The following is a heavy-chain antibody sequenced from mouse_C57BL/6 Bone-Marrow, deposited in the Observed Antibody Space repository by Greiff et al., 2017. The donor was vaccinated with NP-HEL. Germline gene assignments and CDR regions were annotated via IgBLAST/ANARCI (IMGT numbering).Heavy chain of an antibody. D-gene: IGHD2-10*01. V-gene: IGHV1-62-2*01. Sequence: QVQLKESGAELVKPGASVKLSCKASGYTFTEYTIHWVKQRSGQGLEWIGWFYPGSGSIKYNEKFKDKATLTVDKSSSTAYMQLSSLTSEDSAVYICERHENKGNLLVFAYWGPGTPLTVSS. CDR1: GYTFTEYT. CDR3: ERHENKGNLLVFAY. CDR2: FYPGSGSI. J-gene: IGHJ2*01.